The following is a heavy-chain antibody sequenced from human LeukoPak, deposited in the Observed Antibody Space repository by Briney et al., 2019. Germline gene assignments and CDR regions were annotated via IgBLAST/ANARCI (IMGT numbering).Heavy chain of an antibody. CDR2: MHPRSGGT. CDR3: ARAEGGFSYGSLVY. J-gene: IGHJ4*02. Sequence: ASVKVSCKASGYTFSDYYMHWVRQAPGQGLEWMGWMHPRSGGTNYAQKLQGRVTMTRDTSVTTAYMELSRLKSDDTAIYYCARAEGGFSYGSLVYWGQGTLVTVSP. D-gene: IGHD5-18*01. CDR1: GYTFSDYY. V-gene: IGHV1-2*02.